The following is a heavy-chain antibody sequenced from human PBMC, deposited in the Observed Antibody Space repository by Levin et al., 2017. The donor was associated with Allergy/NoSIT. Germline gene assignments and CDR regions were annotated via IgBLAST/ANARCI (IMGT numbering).Heavy chain of an antibody. J-gene: IGHJ6*03. V-gene: IGHV5-51*01. CDR3: ARHWSTVDYYYYMDG. CDR2: IYPGDSDT. Sequence: GESLKISCKGSGYSFTSYWIGWVRQMPGKGLEWMGIIYPGDSDTRYSPSFQGQVTISADKSISTAYLQWSSLKASDTAMYYCARHWSTVDYYYYMDGWGKGTTVTVSS. CDR1: GYSFTSYW. D-gene: IGHD3-3*01.